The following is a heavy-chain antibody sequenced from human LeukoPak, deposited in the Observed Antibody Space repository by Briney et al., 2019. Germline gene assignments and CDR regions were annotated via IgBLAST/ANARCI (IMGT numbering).Heavy chain of an antibody. CDR2: INHSGST. CDR1: GGSFSGNY. Sequence: SETPSLTCAVYGGSFSGNYWSWIRQPPGKGLEWIGEINHSGSTNYNPSLKSRVTISVDTSKNQFSLKLSSVTAADTAVYYCARGGDSSGWYWFDPWGQGTLVTVSS. D-gene: IGHD6-19*01. V-gene: IGHV4-34*01. J-gene: IGHJ5*02. CDR3: ARGGDSSGWYWFDP.